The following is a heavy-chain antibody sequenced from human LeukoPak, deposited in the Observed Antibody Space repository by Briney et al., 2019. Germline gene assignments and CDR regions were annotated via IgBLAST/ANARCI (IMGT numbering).Heavy chain of an antibody. CDR2: IIPIFGTA. D-gene: IGHD1-14*01. J-gene: IGHJ4*02. CDR1: GGTFSSYA. Sequence: ASVKVSCKASGGTFSSYAISWVRQAPGQGLEWMGGIIPIFGTANYAQKFQGRVTITTDESTSTAYMELSSLRSEDTAVYYCARDRDHLGSFFDYWAREPWSPSPQ. CDR3: ARDRDHLGSFFDY. V-gene: IGHV1-69*05.